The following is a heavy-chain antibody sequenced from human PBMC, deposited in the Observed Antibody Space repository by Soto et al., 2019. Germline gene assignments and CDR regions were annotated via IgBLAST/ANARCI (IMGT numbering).Heavy chain of an antibody. J-gene: IGHJ4*02. Sequence: GGSLRLSCAASGFTFSSYAMSWVRQAPGKGLEWVSAIGGSGGSTYYADSVKGRFTFSSDISKNTLYLQMNSLGAEDTAVYYCAKDQVAVAGKSNKEVGYWGQGTLVTVSS. V-gene: IGHV3-23*01. CDR3: AKDQVAVAGKSNKEVGY. D-gene: IGHD6-19*01. CDR1: GFTFSSYA. CDR2: IGGSGGST.